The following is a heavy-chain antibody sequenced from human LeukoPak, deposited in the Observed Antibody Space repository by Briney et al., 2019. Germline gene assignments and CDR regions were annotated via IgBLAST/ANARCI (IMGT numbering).Heavy chain of an antibody. Sequence: PSETLSLTCTVSGGFISGYYWSWIRQPPGKGLEWIGYIYYSGNTNYYPSLKSRATISIDTSKNQFSLRMNSVTAADTAVYYCARLQSGNTYGIIDYWGQGTLVTVSS. CDR1: GGFISGYY. CDR3: ARLQSGNTYGIIDY. D-gene: IGHD5-18*01. J-gene: IGHJ4*02. V-gene: IGHV4-59*08. CDR2: IYYSGNT.